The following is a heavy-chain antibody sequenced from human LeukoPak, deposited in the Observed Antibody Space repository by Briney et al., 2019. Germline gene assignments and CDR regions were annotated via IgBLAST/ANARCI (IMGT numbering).Heavy chain of an antibody. V-gene: IGHV1-18*01. CDR3: ARVQLRFLEWLPSGGFDP. J-gene: IGHJ5*02. Sequence: GASVMVSCKASGYTFTSYGISWVRQAPGQGLEWMGWISAYNGNTNYAQKLQGRVTMTTDTSTSTAYMELRSLRSDDTAVYYCARVQLRFLEWLPSGGFDPWGQGTLVTVSS. CDR2: ISAYNGNT. D-gene: IGHD3-3*01. CDR1: GYTFTSYG.